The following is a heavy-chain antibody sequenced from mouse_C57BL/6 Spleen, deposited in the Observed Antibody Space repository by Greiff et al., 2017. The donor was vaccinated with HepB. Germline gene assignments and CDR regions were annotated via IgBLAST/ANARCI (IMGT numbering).Heavy chain of an antibody. CDR1: GYTFTGYW. V-gene: IGHV1-9*01. Sequence: QVHVKQSGAELMKPGASVKLSCKATGYTFTGYWIEWVKQRPGHGLEWIGEILPGSGSTNYNEKFKGKATFTADTSSNTAYMQLSSLTTEDSAIYYCASRAITTVVATDWYFDVWGTGTTVTVSS. J-gene: IGHJ1*03. CDR3: ASRAITTVVATDWYFDV. CDR2: ILPGSGST. D-gene: IGHD1-1*01.